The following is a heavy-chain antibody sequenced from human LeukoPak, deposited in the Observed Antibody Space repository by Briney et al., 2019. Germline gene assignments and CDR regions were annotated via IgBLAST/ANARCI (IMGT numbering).Heavy chain of an antibody. CDR3: ARGQTIFSCSGGSCYHPSDY. J-gene: IGHJ4*02. D-gene: IGHD2-15*01. Sequence: GASVKVSCKASGYTFTSYDINWVRQATGQGLEWMGWMNPNSGNTGYAQKFQGRVTMTRNTSISTAYMELSSLRSEDTAMYYCARGQTIFSCSGGSCYHPSDYWGQGTLVTVSS. CDR1: GYTFTSYD. V-gene: IGHV1-8*01. CDR2: MNPNSGNT.